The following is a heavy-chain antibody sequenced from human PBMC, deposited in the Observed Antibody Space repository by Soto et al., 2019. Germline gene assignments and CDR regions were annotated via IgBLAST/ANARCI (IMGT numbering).Heavy chain of an antibody. Sequence: QLQLQESGSGLVKPSQTLSLTCAVSGGSISSGGYSWSWIRQPTGKGLEWIGYIYHRGSTYSNPSPKCLVTISVDRSKNQFSLKLSSVTAADTAVYYCARGMTTVTTLDYWGQGTLVTVSS. D-gene: IGHD4-4*01. CDR1: GGSISSGGYS. V-gene: IGHV4-30-2*01. CDR2: IYHRGST. J-gene: IGHJ4*02. CDR3: ARGMTTVTTLDY.